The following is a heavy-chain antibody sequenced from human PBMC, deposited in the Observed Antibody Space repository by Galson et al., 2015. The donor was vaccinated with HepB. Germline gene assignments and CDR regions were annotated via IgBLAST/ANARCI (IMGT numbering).Heavy chain of an antibody. V-gene: IGHV3-15*01. J-gene: IGHJ4*02. Sequence: SLRLSCAASGFTFSNAWMSWVRQAPGKGLEWVGRIKSKTDGGTTDYAAPVKGRFTISRDDSKNTLYLQMNSLKTEDTAVYYCTTELGADGGRTFDYWGQGTLVTVSS. D-gene: IGHD4-23*01. CDR1: GFTFSNAW. CDR2: IKSKTDGGTT. CDR3: TTELGADGGRTFDY.